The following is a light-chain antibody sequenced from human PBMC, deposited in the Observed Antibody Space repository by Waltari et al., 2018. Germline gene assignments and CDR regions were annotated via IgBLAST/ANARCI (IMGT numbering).Light chain of an antibody. CDR1: SSDVGNYNY. Sequence: QSALTQPPSASGSPGQSVSISCTGTSSDVGNYNYVSWYQQHPGKAPKLMIYEVSQRPAGVPDRVSGPKSGNTASLTVSGLQAEDEADYYCSSYAGSNNKVFGGGTKLTVL. CDR2: EVS. J-gene: IGLJ3*02. V-gene: IGLV2-8*01. CDR3: SSYAGSNNKV.